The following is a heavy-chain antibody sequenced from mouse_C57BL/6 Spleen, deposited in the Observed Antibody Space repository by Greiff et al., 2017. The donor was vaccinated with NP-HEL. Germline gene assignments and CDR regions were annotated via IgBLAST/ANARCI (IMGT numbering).Heavy chain of an antibody. CDR2: ISSGGDYI. D-gene: IGHD1-1*01. CDR3: TRGITTVVARYFDV. CDR1: GFTFSSYA. V-gene: IGHV5-9-1*02. Sequence: DVMLVESGEGLVKPGGSLKLSCAASGFTFSSYAMSWVRQTPEKRLEWVAYISSGGDYIYYADTVKGRFTISRDNARNTLYLQMSSLKSEDTAMYYCTRGITTVVARYFDVWGKGTTVTVSS. J-gene: IGHJ1*03.